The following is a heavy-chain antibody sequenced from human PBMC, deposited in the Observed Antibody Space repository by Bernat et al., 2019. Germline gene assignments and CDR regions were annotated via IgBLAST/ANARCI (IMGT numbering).Heavy chain of an antibody. J-gene: IGHJ4*02. Sequence: QVQLVESGGGVVQPGRSLRLSCAASGFTFSSYGVHWVRQAPGKGLEWVVVISSDGSNKYYTDSVKGRFTISRDNSKNTLYLQMNSLRAEDTAVYYCARTQIAAAGTWYFDYWGQGTLVTVSS. CDR3: ARTQIAAAGTWYFDY. CDR1: GFTFSSYG. V-gene: IGHV3-30*03. D-gene: IGHD6-13*01. CDR2: ISSDGSNK.